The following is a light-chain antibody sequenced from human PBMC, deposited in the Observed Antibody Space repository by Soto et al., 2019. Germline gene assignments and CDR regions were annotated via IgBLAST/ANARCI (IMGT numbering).Light chain of an antibody. CDR1: SSDVGGYNY. V-gene: IGLV2-14*01. CDR2: DAS. J-gene: IGLJ2*01. CDR3: SSYTSSSTLG. Sequence: QSVLTQPASVSGSPGQSITISCTGTSSDVGGYNYVSWYQQHPGKAPKLMIYDASNRPSGVSNRFSGSKSGNTASLTISGLQAEYEADYYCSSYTSSSTLGFGGGTKLTVL.